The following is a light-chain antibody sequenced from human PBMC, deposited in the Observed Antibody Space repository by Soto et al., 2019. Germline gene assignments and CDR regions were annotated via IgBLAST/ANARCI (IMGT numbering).Light chain of an antibody. CDR3: QRYDSHPPT. CDR2: DAS. CDR1: HDIKKY. Sequence: DIQMTQSPSSLSASVGDRVTITCQASHDIKKYLNWYQEKPGKAPKLLIYDASNLQTGVPSRFSGSGSGTHFNLTISSLQHEDIATYYCQRYDSHPPTLGQGTRLDIK. V-gene: IGKV1-33*01. J-gene: IGKJ5*01.